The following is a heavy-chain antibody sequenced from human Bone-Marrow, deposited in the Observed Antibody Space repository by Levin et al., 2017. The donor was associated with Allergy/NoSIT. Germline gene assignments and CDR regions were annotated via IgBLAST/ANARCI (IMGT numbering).Heavy chain of an antibody. CDR2: IYWDDDK. Sequence: SGPTLVKPTQTLTLTCSFSGFSLTTYGVGVGWIRQPPGKALECLAVIYWDDDKRYSPSLKSRLTITKDPSKNQVVLTMTNVDPMDTATYYCAHGIPNALDVWGQGTTITVSS. CDR1: GFSLTTYGVG. D-gene: IGHD2-21*01. J-gene: IGHJ3*01. CDR3: AHGIPNALDV. V-gene: IGHV2-5*02.